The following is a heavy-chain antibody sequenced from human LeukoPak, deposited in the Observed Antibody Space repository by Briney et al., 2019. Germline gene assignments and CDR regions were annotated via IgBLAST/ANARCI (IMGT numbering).Heavy chain of an antibody. CDR1: GYTFTSYA. CDR2: INTNTGNP. CDR3: ARDTAPYGGKGYYYYYGMDV. Sequence: ASVKVSCKASGYTFTSYAMNWVRQAPGQGLEWMGRINTNTGNPTYAQGFTGRFVFSLDTSVSTAYLQISSLKAEDTAVYYCARDTAPYGGKGYYYYYGMDVWGQGTTVTVSS. J-gene: IGHJ6*02. D-gene: IGHD4-23*01. V-gene: IGHV7-4-1*02.